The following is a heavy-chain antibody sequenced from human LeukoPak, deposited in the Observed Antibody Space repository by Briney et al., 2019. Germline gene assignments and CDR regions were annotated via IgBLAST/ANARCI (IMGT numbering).Heavy chain of an antibody. Sequence: PGGSLRLSCAASGFTFSSYWMSWVRQAPGKGLEWVANIKQDGSEKYYVDSVKGRFTISRDNAKNSLYLQMNSLRAEDTAVYYCARQTHYYDSSGYSRPLDYWGQGTLVTVSS. CDR3: ARQTHYYDSSGYSRPLDY. CDR1: GFTFSSYW. CDR2: IKQDGSEK. D-gene: IGHD3-22*01. V-gene: IGHV3-7*01. J-gene: IGHJ4*02.